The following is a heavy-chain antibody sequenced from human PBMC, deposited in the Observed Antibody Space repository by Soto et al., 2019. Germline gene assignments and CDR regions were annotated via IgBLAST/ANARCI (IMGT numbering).Heavy chain of an antibody. CDR1: GYTLTHYV. CDR3: ARGRFDVMAGGTSYYLDF. CDR2: ISADIGDT. J-gene: IGHJ4*02. Sequence: QVQLVQSGAEVEEPGASVKVSCKASGYTLTHYVVHWVRQAPGQRLEWMGWISADIGDTKYSQKFQGRVTMTSDTSARPVYLELSSLRSEDTAMYYCARGRFDVMAGGTSYYLDFWGQGTLVTVSS. D-gene: IGHD2-8*01. V-gene: IGHV1-3*01.